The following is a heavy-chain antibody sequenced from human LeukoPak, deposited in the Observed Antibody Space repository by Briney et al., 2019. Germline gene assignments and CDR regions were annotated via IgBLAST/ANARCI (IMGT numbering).Heavy chain of an antibody. V-gene: IGHV3-23*01. Sequence: GGSLRLSCAASGFTFSSYAMSWVRQAPGKGLEWVSAISGSGGSTYYADSVKGRFTISRDNSKNTLYLQMNSLRAEDTAVYYCASQGYSSGSSDYFDYWGQGTLVTVSS. CDR1: GFTFSSYA. CDR2: ISGSGGST. D-gene: IGHD6-19*01. CDR3: ASQGYSSGSSDYFDY. J-gene: IGHJ4*02.